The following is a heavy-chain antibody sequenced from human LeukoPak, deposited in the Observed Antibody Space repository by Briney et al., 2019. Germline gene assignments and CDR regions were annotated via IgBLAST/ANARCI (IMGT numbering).Heavy chain of an antibody. CDR2: IDTDGSTA. V-gene: IGHV3-74*01. Sequence: GGSLRLSCAASGFTFRSYWMHWVRQAPGKGLVWVSHIDTDGSTATYADSVRGRFTISRDNAKNTLYLQMNSPSAEDTAVYYCARNLYDSGGYYLGLDFWGQGTLVTVSS. CDR1: GFTFRSYW. CDR3: ARNLYDSGGYYLGLDF. J-gene: IGHJ4*02. D-gene: IGHD3-22*01.